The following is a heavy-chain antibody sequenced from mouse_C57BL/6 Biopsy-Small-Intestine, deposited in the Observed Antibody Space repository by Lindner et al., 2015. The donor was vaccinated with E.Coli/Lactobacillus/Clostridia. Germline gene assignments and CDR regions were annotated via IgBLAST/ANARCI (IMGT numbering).Heavy chain of an antibody. CDR1: GFTFNTYA. Sequence: VQLQESGGRLVQPKGSLKLSCAASGFTFNTYAIYWIRQAPGKGLEWVARIRSKSNNYATYYADSVKDRFTISRDDSQSMLYLQMNNLKTEDTAMYYCVSSSNRAWFAYWGQGTLVTVSA. CDR2: IRSKSNNYAT. D-gene: IGHD1-1*01. CDR3: VSSSNRAWFAY. V-gene: IGHV10-1*02. J-gene: IGHJ3*01.